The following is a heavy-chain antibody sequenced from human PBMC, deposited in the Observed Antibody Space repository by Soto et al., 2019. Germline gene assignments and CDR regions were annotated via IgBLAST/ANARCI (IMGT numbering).Heavy chain of an antibody. CDR2: ISSSGGAT. CDR3: ARLSFSSGWYIVDY. J-gene: IGHJ4*02. D-gene: IGHD6-19*01. V-gene: IGHV3-11*01. CDR1: GFIFSDYY. Sequence: GGSLRLSCAASGFIFSDYYMSWIRQAPGKGLECISYISSSGGATHHTDSVKGRFTISRDNTKNSLYLQMNSLRAEDTAVYFCARLSFSSGWYIVDYWGLGALVTVSS.